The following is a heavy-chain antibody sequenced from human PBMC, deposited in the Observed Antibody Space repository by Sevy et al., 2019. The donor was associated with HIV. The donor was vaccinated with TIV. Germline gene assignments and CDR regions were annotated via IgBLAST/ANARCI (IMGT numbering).Heavy chain of an antibody. CDR2: INPISGGI. J-gene: IGHJ6*02. V-gene: IGHV1-2*06. CDR1: GYAFTSYY. D-gene: IGHD3-3*01. CDR3: ARAPTDFWTGGMAV. Sequence: ASVKVSCKASGYAFTSYYIHWVRQAPGQGLEWMGRINPISGGIDDSQRFQGRVTMTRDTSISTAYMDVSRLTSDDTAVYYCARAPTDFWTGGMAVWGQGTVVTVSS.